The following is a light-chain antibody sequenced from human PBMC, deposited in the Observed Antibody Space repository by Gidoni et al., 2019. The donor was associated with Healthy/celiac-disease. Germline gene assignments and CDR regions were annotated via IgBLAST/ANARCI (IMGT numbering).Light chain of an antibody. V-gene: IGKV3-15*01. Sequence: EIVMTQSPATLSVSPGERATLSCRASQSVRSNLAWYQQKPGQAPRLLVYGASTRATGIPARFSGSGSGTEFTLTISSLKSEDFALYYCQQYNNWPYTFGQGTKLEIK. CDR1: QSVRSN. CDR2: GAS. J-gene: IGKJ2*01. CDR3: QQYNNWPYT.